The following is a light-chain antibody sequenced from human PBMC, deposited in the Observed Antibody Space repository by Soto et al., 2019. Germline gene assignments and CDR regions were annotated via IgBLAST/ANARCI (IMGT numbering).Light chain of an antibody. Sequence: EIVLTQSPGTLSLSPGERATLSCRASQSVRDSHLAWYQQKPGQAPSLLIYETSSRATGIPDRFRGSGSGTEFALTITRVEPXXVAMYFCQQYGSSPGTFGQGTKVEI. CDR3: QQYGSSPGT. CDR1: QSVRDSH. J-gene: IGKJ1*01. V-gene: IGKV3-20*01. CDR2: ETS.